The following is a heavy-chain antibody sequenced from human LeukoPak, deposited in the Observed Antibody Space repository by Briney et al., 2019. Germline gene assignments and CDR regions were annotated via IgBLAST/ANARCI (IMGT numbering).Heavy chain of an antibody. CDR3: ARQLGYCDSGTCYFEY. V-gene: IGHV3-23*01. CDR1: GFTFSSYA. D-gene: IGHD2-15*01. J-gene: IGHJ4*02. Sequence: PGGSLRLSCAASGFTFSSYAMSWVRQAPGKGLEWVSAISGSGGSTYYADSVKGRFTISRDNSKNTLYLQMNSLRAEDTAVYYCARQLGYCDSGTCYFEYWGQGTLVTVSS. CDR2: ISGSGGST.